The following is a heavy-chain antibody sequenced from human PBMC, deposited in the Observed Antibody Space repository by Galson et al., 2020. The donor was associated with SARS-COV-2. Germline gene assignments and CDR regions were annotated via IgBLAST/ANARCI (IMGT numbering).Heavy chain of an antibody. CDR3: TREGWQGGY. V-gene: IGHV3-7*01. J-gene: IGHJ4*02. CDR1: GFTFKDYW. CDR2: IKGDGSER. Sequence: GESLKISCAVSGFTFKDYWMSWVRQAPGKGLEWVDNIKGDGSERNYVDSVKGRFSISRDNAVNSLYLQMNSLRAEDTAVYYCTREGWQGGYWGQGTRVTVSS. D-gene: IGHD6-19*01.